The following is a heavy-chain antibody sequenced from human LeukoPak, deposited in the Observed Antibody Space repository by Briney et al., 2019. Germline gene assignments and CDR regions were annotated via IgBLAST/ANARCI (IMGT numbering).Heavy chain of an antibody. Sequence: ASVTVSFTASGYTFTIYDINWVRQAAGHGLEWVGWMNPNSGNTGYTPKFQGRVTMTRSTSINTAYMELSSLRSEDTAIYYCARNDYGGHDAFDIWGQGTMVIVSS. V-gene: IGHV1-8*01. CDR2: MNPNSGNT. J-gene: IGHJ3*02. CDR1: GYTFTIYD. D-gene: IGHD4-17*01. CDR3: ARNDYGGHDAFDI.